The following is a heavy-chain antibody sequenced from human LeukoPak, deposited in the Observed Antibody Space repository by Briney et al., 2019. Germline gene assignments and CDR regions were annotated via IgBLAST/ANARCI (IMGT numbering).Heavy chain of an antibody. CDR3: ARASSPYNWYFDL. Sequence: GASVKVSCKASGHSFNNHGLSWVRQAPGQGLEWVGWVGAGNGDTHYAQKLQGRVTMTTDTSTNTAYMDLRSLRSDDTAVYYCARASSPYNWYFDLWGRGTLVTVSS. V-gene: IGHV1-18*01. J-gene: IGHJ2*01. CDR2: VGAGNGDT. CDR1: GHSFNNHG. D-gene: IGHD4-11*01.